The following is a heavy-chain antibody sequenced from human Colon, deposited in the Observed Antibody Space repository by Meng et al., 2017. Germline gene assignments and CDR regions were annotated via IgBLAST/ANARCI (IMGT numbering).Heavy chain of an antibody. CDR2: IYHSGST. Sequence: QLRLQASGPGLVKPSETLSLTCTVSGGSISSNGYYWDWVRQPPGKGLEWIGAIYHSGSTSYNPSLQSRVTMFVDTSKNQFSLMLTSVTATDTAVYYCARRRGGSGRDCWGQETLVTVSS. D-gene: IGHD3-10*01. V-gene: IGHV4-39*01. J-gene: IGHJ4*02. CDR3: ARRRGGSGRDC. CDR1: GGSISSNGYY.